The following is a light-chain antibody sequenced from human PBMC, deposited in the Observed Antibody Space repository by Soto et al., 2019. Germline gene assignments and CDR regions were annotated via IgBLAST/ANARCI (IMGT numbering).Light chain of an antibody. CDR3: QQATSFPYT. J-gene: IGKJ3*01. V-gene: IGKV1-12*01. CDR2: AAS. Sequence: DIHMTQSPSSVSAPVGDRATITCRASQGIASWLAWYQQKSVEAPNLLIYAASKLQSGVQSSFSGSGSGTDFVLTSSRLPDEDSATYCWQQATSFPYTFGPGTKVDIK. CDR1: QGIASW.